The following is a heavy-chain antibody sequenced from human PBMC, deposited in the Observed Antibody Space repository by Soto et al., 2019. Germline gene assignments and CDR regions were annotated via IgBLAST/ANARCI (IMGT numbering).Heavy chain of an antibody. J-gene: IGHJ4*02. CDR3: AEDSYYHDSTGYYSFDY. V-gene: IGHV3-30*18. CDR1: GLTFSNYG. Sequence: QVQLVESGGGVVQLGGSLRLSCAASGLTFSNYGMHWVRQAPGKGLEWVAHISYDGSNEHYVDSVKGRFTISRDNSKNTMYLQMTSLRAEDTAVYYCAEDSYYHDSTGYYSFDYWGQGTLVTVSS. D-gene: IGHD3-22*01. CDR2: ISYDGSNE.